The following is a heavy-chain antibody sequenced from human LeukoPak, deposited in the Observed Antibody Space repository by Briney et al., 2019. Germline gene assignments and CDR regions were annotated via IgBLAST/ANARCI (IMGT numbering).Heavy chain of an antibody. Sequence: GRSLRLSCAASGFTFSSYGMHWVRQAPGKGLEWVAVISYDGSNKYYADSVKGRFTISRDNSKNTLYLQMNSLRAEDTAVYYCAKAPAPDYYGSGSYYSSWGQGTLVTVSS. V-gene: IGHV3-30*18. D-gene: IGHD3-10*01. CDR2: ISYDGSNK. CDR1: GFTFSSYG. CDR3: AKAPAPDYYGSGSYYSS. J-gene: IGHJ4*02.